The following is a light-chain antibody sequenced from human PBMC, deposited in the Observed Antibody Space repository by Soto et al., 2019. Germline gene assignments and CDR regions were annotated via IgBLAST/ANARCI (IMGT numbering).Light chain of an antibody. CDR1: QSVYNN. Sequence: EIVMTQSPATLSVSPGVRATLSCRASQSVYNNLAWYQQKPGQAPSLLIYGASTRATGVPARISGSGSGTDFTLTISSLQSEDFAFYYCQHYYNWPQTFGQWTKVDIK. V-gene: IGKV3-15*01. CDR2: GAS. J-gene: IGKJ1*01. CDR3: QHYYNWPQT.